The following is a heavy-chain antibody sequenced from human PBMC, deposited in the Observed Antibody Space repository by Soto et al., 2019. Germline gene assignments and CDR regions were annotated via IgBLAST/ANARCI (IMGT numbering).Heavy chain of an antibody. Sequence: EVQLVESGGGLVQPGRSLRLSCAASGFTFDDYAMHWVRQAPGKGVEWVSGISWNSGRIGYADSVKGRFTISRDNGKNSLYLQMNSLRAEDPALYYCAKDPGRWLEYVGDWGQGTLVTVFS. CDR1: GFTFDDYA. CDR3: AKDPGRWLEYVGD. CDR2: ISWNSGRI. J-gene: IGHJ4*02. V-gene: IGHV3-9*01. D-gene: IGHD3-3*01.